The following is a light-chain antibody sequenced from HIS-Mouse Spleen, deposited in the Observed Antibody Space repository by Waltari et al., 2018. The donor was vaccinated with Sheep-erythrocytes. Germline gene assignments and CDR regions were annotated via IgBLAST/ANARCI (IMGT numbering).Light chain of an antibody. Sequence: QSALTQPASVSGSPGQSITISCTGTSSDVGSYNLVSWYQQHPGKAPKLMIYEGSKRHSGVSNRFSGSKSGNTASLTLSWLQAEDEADYYCCSYAGSSTPWVFGGGTKLTVL. V-gene: IGLV2-23*01. CDR1: SSDVGSYNL. CDR2: EGS. CDR3: CSYAGSSTPWV. J-gene: IGLJ3*02.